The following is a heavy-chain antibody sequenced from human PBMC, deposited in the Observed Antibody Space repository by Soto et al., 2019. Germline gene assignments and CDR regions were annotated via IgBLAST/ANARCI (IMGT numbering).Heavy chain of an antibody. D-gene: IGHD1-26*01. V-gene: IGHV3-72*01. Sequence: EVQLVESGGGLVQPGGSLRLSCAASGFTFSNHYMDWVRQAPGKGLEWVGRSRNNANSYSKEYAASVKGRITISKDESKISLYLQMNTLKTEDTALYYCARFRGSYTRGLDYWGQGTLVTVSS. J-gene: IGHJ4*02. CDR3: ARFRGSYTRGLDY. CDR1: GFTFSNHY. CDR2: SRNNANSYSK.